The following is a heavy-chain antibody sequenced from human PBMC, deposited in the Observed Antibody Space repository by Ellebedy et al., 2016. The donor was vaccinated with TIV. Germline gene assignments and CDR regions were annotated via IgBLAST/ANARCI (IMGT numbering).Heavy chain of an antibody. CDR2: SDSDGRTT. J-gene: IGHJ5*02. CDR1: GFSFRAYW. D-gene: IGHD1-26*01. Sequence: GESLKISCAASGFSFRAYWMHWVRQAPGKGLVWVSHSDSDGRTTTYADPVKGRFTISRDNARNKMYLQMNDLRVEDTGRYYCARDSGSYSTLDAWGQGTLVTVSS. CDR3: ARDSGSYSTLDA. V-gene: IGHV3-74*01.